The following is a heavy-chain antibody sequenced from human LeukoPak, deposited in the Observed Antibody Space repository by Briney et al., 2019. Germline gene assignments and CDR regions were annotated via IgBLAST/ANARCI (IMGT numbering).Heavy chain of an antibody. V-gene: IGHV4-34*01. CDR2: INQSGST. D-gene: IGHD6-19*01. CDR3: ARDPVAVAGQSPRAHYYGMDV. CDR1: GGSFSGYY. Sequence: SETLSLTCAVYGGSFSGYYWSWIRQPPGKGLEWIGEINQSGSTNYNPSLKSRVTISVDTSKNQFSLKLSSVTAADTAVYYCARDPVAVAGQSPRAHYYGMDVWGQGTTVTVSS. J-gene: IGHJ6*02.